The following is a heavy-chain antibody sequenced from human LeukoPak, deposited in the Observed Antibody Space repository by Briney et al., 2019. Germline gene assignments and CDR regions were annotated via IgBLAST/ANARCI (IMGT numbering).Heavy chain of an antibody. Sequence: GGSLRLSCAASGFTFSSFWMSWVRQAPGQGLEWVSSITSTSSSICYADSVKGRFTISRDNAKNSLFLQMNTLRAEDTAVYYCANSHFTKVRQIMRRQRESFYFDYWGQGTLVTVSS. CDR3: ANSHFTKVRQIMRRQRESFYFDY. J-gene: IGHJ4*02. D-gene: IGHD3-10*01. CDR2: ITSTSSSI. CDR1: GFTFSSFW. V-gene: IGHV3-21*04.